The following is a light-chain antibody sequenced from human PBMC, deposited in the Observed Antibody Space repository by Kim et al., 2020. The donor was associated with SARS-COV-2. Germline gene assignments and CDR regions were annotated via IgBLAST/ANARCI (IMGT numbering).Light chain of an antibody. J-gene: IGKJ1*01. CDR2: GAS. V-gene: IGKV3-20*01. CDR3: QQYGSSPWT. Sequence: SPEDIATLSCRASQSVSSSYLAWYQQKPGQAPRLLIYGASSRATGIPDRFSGSGSGTDFTLTISRLEPEDFAVYYCQQYGSSPWTFGQGTKVEIK. CDR1: QSVSSSY.